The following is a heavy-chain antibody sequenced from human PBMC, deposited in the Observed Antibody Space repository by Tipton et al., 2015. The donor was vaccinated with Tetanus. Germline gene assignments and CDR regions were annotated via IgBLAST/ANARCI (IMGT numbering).Heavy chain of an antibody. V-gene: IGHV3-33*01. D-gene: IGHD2-15*01. Sequence: SLRLSCAASGFIFSSYGIHWVRQAPGKALEWVAVSWYDGTDKYYADSVKGRFTISRDNSKNTLYLQMNSLRAEDTAVYYCAREADFSGGSCFSGDFDNWGQGTQVTVSS. J-gene: IGHJ4*02. CDR3: AREADFSGGSCFSGDFDN. CDR2: SWYDGTDK. CDR1: GFIFSSYG.